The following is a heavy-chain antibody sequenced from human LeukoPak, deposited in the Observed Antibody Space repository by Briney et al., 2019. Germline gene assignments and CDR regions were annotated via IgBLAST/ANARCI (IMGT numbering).Heavy chain of an antibody. D-gene: IGHD2-2*01. V-gene: IGHV1-18*01. CDR1: GYTFNKYG. CDR2: ISCYNGDT. CDR3: ARDPSNTSGYYVYHDY. J-gene: IGHJ4*02. Sequence: GASAKVSCKASGYTFNKYGISWVRQAPGQGLEWMGWISCYNGDTRYAQKFQGRVTMTTDTSTSTVHMELRSLRSDDTAVYYCARDPSNTSGYYVYHDYWGQGALVTVSS.